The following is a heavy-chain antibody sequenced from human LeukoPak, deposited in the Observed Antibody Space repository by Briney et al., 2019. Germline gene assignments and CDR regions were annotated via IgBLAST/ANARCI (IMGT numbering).Heavy chain of an antibody. V-gene: IGHV3-21*01. CDR1: GFTFSSYT. J-gene: IGHJ5*02. Sequence: GGSLRLSCAASGFTFSSYTMNWVRQAPGKGLEWVSSISRNSDNIYYADSLKGRFTVSRDNAKNSLYLQMNSLRAEDTAVYYCARGRRIAAAGTYWFDPWGQGTLVTVSS. CDR2: ISRNSDNI. D-gene: IGHD6-13*01. CDR3: ARGRRIAAAGTYWFDP.